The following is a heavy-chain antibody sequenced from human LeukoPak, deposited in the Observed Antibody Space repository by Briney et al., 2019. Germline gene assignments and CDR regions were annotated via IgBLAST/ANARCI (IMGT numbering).Heavy chain of an antibody. CDR1: GGSISGYY. CDR2: IYYSGST. V-gene: IGHV4-59*01. D-gene: IGHD3-10*01. J-gene: IGHJ6*02. CDR3: ARTPIIWFGLGGYYYYGMDV. Sequence: SETLSLTCTVSGGSISGYYWSWIRQPPGKGLEWIGYIYYSGSTNYNPSLKSRVTISVDTSKNQFSLKLSSVTAADTAVYYCARTPIIWFGLGGYYYYGMDVWGQGTTVTVSS.